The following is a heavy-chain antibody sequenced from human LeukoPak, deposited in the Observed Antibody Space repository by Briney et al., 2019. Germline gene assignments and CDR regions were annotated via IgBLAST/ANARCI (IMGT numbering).Heavy chain of an antibody. CDR2: MNPNSSNT. CDR3: ARRSQAGGTGIGY. CDR1: GYTFTSYD. D-gene: IGHD6-19*01. Sequence: ASVKVSCKASGYTFTSYDIHWVRQATGQGLEWMGWMNPNSSNTGYAKKLHGRATTTRNTSISTAYMELSSLRSEDPAVYYCARRSQAGGTGIGYWGQGTLVTVSS. V-gene: IGHV1-8*01. J-gene: IGHJ4*02.